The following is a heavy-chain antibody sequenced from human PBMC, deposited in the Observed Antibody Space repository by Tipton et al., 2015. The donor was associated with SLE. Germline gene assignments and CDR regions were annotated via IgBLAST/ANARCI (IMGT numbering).Heavy chain of an antibody. V-gene: IGHV4-59*11. CDR1: GGSISSHY. Sequence: TLSLTCTVSGGSISSHYWSWIRQPPGKTLEWIGYIYSGGSTKYNPSLQRRVSITLDTSKNQISPKLSSVTAADTAVYYCASVWDYGDAFVIWGQGTMVTVSS. J-gene: IGHJ3*02. CDR2: IYSGGST. CDR3: ASVWDYGDAFVI. D-gene: IGHD4-17*01.